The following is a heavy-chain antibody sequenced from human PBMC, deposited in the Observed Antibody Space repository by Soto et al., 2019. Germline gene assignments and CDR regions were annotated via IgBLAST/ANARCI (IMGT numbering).Heavy chain of an antibody. V-gene: IGHV2-5*02. D-gene: IGHD2-21*02. CDR3: IQSRCGGDCLQSYASHYYYGMDV. Sequence: WPSLVEPPQTPPLELNFSWVSPGTSGVGGGWIPQPPGKALKGAALIYWDDDKRYSPSLRSRLTISKDTSKNQVVLTMTNMDPVDTATYYCIQSRCGGDCLQSYASHYYYGMDVWGQGTTVTVSS. J-gene: IGHJ6*02. CDR2: IYWDDDK. CDR1: WVSPGTSGVG.